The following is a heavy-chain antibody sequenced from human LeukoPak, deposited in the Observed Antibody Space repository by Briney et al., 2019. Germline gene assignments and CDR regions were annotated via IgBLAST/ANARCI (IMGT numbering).Heavy chain of an antibody. V-gene: IGHV1-18*01. CDR1: GYSFTSYG. D-gene: IGHD6-19*01. CDR2: INPYNGNT. J-gene: IGHJ4*02. Sequence: ASVKVSCKASGYSFTSYGITWVRQAPGQRLEWMGWINPYNGNTNYAQKLQGRVTMTTDTSTSTAYMDLRSLRSDDTAVYYCARERSGWFFSNWGQGTLVIVSS. CDR3: ARERSGWFFSN.